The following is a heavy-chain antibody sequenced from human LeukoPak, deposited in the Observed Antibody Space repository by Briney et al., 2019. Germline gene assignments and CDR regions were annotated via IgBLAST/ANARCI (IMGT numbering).Heavy chain of an antibody. D-gene: IGHD2-15*01. J-gene: IGHJ6*02. V-gene: IGHV3-11*01. CDR3: AREGGYCSGGSCYEGYGMDV. CDR2: ISSSGSTI. CDR1: GFTFSDYY. Sequence: PGGSLRLSCAASGFTFSDYYMSWIRQAPGKGLEWVSYISSSGSTIYYAASVKGRFTISRDNAKNSLYLQMNSLRAEDTAVYYCAREGGYCSGGSCYEGYGMDVWGQGTTVTVSS.